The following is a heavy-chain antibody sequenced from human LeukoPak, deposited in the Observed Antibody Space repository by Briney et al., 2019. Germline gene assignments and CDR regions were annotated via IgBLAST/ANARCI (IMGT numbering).Heavy chain of an antibody. CDR3: ARRLAVAGWFDP. J-gene: IGHJ5*02. V-gene: IGHV4-34*01. CDR2: INHSGST. D-gene: IGHD6-13*01. CDR1: GGSFSGYY. Sequence: KPSETLSLICAVYGGSFSGYYWSWIRQPPGKGLEWIGEINHSGSTNYNPSLKSRVTISVDTSKKHFSLKLSSLTAADTAVYYCARRLAVAGWFDPWGQGTLVTVSS.